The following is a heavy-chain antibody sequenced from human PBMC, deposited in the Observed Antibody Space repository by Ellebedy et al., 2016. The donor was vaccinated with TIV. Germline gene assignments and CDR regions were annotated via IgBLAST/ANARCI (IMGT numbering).Heavy chain of an antibody. Sequence: MPSETLSLTCAVYGGSFSGYYWSWIRQPPGKGLEWIGEINHSGSTNYHPSLKSRVTVSVDTSKNQFSLKLSSVTAADTAVYYCARVSPLYYYSLDVWGQGTTVTVSS. V-gene: IGHV4-34*01. CDR2: INHSGST. D-gene: IGHD3-16*02. CDR3: ARVSPLYYYSLDV. CDR1: GGSFSGYY. J-gene: IGHJ6*02.